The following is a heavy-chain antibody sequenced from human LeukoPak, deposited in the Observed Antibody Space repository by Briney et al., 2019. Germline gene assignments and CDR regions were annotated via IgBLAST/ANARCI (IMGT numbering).Heavy chain of an antibody. CDR3: ASNYGSGSYHYFDY. CDR2: IYYSGST. V-gene: IGHV4-30-4*01. Sequence: SQTLSLTCTVSGGSISSGDYYWSWIRQPPGKGLEWIGYIYYSGSTYYNPSLKSRVTMSVDTSKNQFSLKMSSVTAADTAVYYRASNYGSGSYHYFDYWGQGTLVTVSS. D-gene: IGHD3-10*01. J-gene: IGHJ4*02. CDR1: GGSISSGDYY.